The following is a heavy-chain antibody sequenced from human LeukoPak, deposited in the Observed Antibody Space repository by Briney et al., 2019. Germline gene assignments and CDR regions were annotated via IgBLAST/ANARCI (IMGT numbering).Heavy chain of an antibody. V-gene: IGHV3-11*01. CDR1: GFTFSDYY. CDR3: ARFAGAEWSSFDY. J-gene: IGHJ4*02. D-gene: IGHD3-3*01. CDR2: ISSSGSTI. Sequence: GGSLRLSCAASGFTFSDYYMSWIRQAPGKGLEWVSYISSSGSTIYYADSVKSRFTISRDNAKNSLYLQMNSLRAEDTAVYYCARFAGAEWSSFDYWGQGTLVTVSS.